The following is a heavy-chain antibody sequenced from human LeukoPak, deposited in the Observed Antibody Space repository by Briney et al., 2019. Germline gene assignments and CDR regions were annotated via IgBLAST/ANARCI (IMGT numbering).Heavy chain of an antibody. V-gene: IGHV1-69*13. J-gene: IGHJ5*02. D-gene: IGHD2-2*01. CDR2: IIPIFGTA. CDR1: GGTFSSYA. Sequence: GASVKVSCKASGGTFSSYAISWVRQAPGQGLEWMGGIIPIFGTANYAQKFQGRVTITADESTSTAYMELSSLRSEDTAVYYCARESSSAGVNWFDPWGQGTLVTVSS. CDR3: ARESSSAGVNWFDP.